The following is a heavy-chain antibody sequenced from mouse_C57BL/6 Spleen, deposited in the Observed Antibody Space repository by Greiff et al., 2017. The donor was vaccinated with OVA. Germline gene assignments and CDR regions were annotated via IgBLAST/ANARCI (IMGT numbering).Heavy chain of an antibody. J-gene: IGHJ2*01. Sequence: VKLQQSGAELARPGASVKLSCKASGYTFTSYGISWVKQRTGQGLEWIGEIYPRSGNTYYNEKFKGKATLTADKSSSTAYMELRSLTSEDSAVYFCASSAQAPFYWGQGTTLTVSS. CDR2: IYPRSGNT. V-gene: IGHV1-81*01. D-gene: IGHD3-2*02. CDR1: GYTFTSYG. CDR3: ASSAQAPFY.